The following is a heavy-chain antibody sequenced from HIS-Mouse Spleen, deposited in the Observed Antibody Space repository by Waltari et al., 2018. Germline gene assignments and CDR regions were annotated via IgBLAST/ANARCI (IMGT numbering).Heavy chain of an antibody. Sequence: EVQLVESGGGLVQPGRSLRLSCAASGFTFDDYSMHWVRQAPGKGLEWVSGISWNSGSIGYADSVKGRFTISRDNAKNSLYLQMNSLRAEDTALYYCAKTNYDSSGYDYWGQGTLVTVSS. V-gene: IGHV3-9*01. CDR2: ISWNSGSI. CDR3: AKTNYDSSGYDY. D-gene: IGHD3-22*01. CDR1: GFTFDDYS. J-gene: IGHJ4*02.